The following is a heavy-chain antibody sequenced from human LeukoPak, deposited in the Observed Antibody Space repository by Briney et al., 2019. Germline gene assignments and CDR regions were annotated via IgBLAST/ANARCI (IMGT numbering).Heavy chain of an antibody. D-gene: IGHD4-17*01. CDR3: ARTLSYGDFYYYYYMDV. J-gene: IGHJ6*03. Sequence: GGSLRLSCAASGFTSSSYAMHWVRQAPGKGLEYVSAISSNGGSTYYANSVKGRFTISRDNSKNTLYLQMGSLRAEDMAVYYCARTLSYGDFYYYYYMDVWGKGTTVTVSS. V-gene: IGHV3-64*01. CDR2: ISSNGGST. CDR1: GFTSSSYA.